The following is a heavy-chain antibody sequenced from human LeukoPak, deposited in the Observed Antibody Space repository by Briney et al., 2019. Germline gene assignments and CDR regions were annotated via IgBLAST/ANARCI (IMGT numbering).Heavy chain of an antibody. V-gene: IGHV4-38-2*02. CDR1: SYSNSSGYY. Sequence: SETLSLTCTVASYSNSSGYYLGWIRQPPGKGLEWIGSIYYSGNTYYNPSLKSRVTISVDTSKNQFSLKLSSVTAADTAVYYCARVPYGERICGVVLYWCDPWGQGTLVTVSS. J-gene: IGHJ5*02. CDR2: IYYSGNT. CDR3: ARVPYGERICGVVLYWCDP. D-gene: IGHD3-3*01.